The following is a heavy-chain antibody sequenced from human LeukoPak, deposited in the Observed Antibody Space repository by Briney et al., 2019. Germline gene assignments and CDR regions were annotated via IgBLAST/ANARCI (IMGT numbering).Heavy chain of an antibody. V-gene: IGHV3-48*03. CDR3: AELGITMIGGV. CDR1: GFTLSSYE. D-gene: IGHD3-10*02. J-gene: IGHJ6*04. CDR2: ISSSGSTI. Sequence: TGGSLRLSCAASGFTLSSYEMNWVRQAPGKGLEWVSYISSSGSTIYYADSVRGGFTISRENAKNSLYMKMNSLRAEDTAVYYCAELGITMIGGVWGKGTTVTISS.